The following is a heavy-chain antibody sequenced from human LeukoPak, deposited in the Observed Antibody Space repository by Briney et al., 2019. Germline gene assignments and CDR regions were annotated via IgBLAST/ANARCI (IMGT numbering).Heavy chain of an antibody. CDR3: ARDFETGGYYYYGMDV. J-gene: IGHJ6*02. CDR1: GLTVRSNY. Sequence: PGGSLRLSCVASGLTVRSNYMSWVRQAPGKGLEWVSVIYSGGRTYYADAVKGRFTMSRDNSKNTVYLQMNSLTAEDTAVCYCARDFETGGYYYYGMDVWGQGTTVTVSS. V-gene: IGHV3-53*01. D-gene: IGHD3-10*01. CDR2: IYSGGRT.